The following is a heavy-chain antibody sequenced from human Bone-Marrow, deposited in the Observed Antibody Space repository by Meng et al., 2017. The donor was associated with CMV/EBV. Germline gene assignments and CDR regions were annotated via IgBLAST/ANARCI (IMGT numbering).Heavy chain of an antibody. D-gene: IGHD2-2*01. J-gene: IGHJ5*02. CDR2: IKQDGSEK. CDR1: GFTFSSYW. Sequence: LSLTCAASGFTFSSYWMSWVRQAPGKGLEWVANIKQDGSEKYYVDSVKGRFTISRDNAKNSLYLQMNSLRAEDTAVYYCAREIRCSSTSCWDNWFDPWGQGTLVTVSS. CDR3: AREIRCSSTSCWDNWFDP. V-gene: IGHV3-7*01.